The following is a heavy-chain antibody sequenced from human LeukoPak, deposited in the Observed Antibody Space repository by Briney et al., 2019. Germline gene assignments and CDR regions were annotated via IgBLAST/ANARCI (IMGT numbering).Heavy chain of an antibody. CDR2: IHYTGTT. J-gene: IGHJ5*02. CDR1: SDSISSYY. D-gene: IGHD3-22*01. V-gene: IGHV4-59*01. CDR3: ARDRDDSSTYYFRLDP. Sequence: PSETLSLTCTVSSDSISSYYWSWIRQPPGKGLEWIGYIHYTGTTSYNPSLKSRVTISVGTSKNQFSLTLSSVTAADTAVYYCARDRDDSSTYYFRLDPWGQGTLVTVSS.